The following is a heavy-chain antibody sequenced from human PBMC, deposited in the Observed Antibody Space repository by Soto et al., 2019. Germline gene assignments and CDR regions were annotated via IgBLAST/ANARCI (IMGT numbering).Heavy chain of an antibody. J-gene: IGHJ4*02. D-gene: IGHD6-13*01. Sequence: SVKVSGKASGGTFSSYDISWVRQAPGRGLEWMGGIIPIFGTANYAQKFQGRVTITADESTSTAYMELSSLRSEDTAVYFCARNVIAAAGPYDYWGQGTLVTVSS. V-gene: IGHV1-69*13. CDR3: ARNVIAAAGPYDY. CDR1: GGTFSSYD. CDR2: IIPIFGTA.